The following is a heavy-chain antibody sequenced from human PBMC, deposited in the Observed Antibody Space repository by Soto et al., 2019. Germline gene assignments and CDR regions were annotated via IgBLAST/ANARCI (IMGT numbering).Heavy chain of an antibody. Sequence: SETLSLTCPFSGGSLSRGDYYWGWVRPPPGKGLEWIGYIYYSGSTYYTPPLKSRVTISVDTSKNQFPLKLSSVTAADTAVFYCARAVWNYLIDFDYWGQGTLVTVSS. D-gene: IGHD1-7*01. V-gene: IGHV4-30-4*01. CDR1: GGSLSRGDYY. J-gene: IGHJ4*02. CDR3: ARAVWNYLIDFDY. CDR2: IYYSGST.